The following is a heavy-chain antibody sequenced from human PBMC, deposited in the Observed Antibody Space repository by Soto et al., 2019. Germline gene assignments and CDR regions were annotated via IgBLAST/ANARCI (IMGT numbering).Heavy chain of an antibody. V-gene: IGHV4-34*01. Sequence: QVQLQQWGAGLLKPSETLSLTCAVYGGSFSGYYWSWIRQPPGKGLEWIGEINHSGSTNYNPSLKSRVTISVDTSKNQFSLKLSSVTAADTAVYYCARAPLGNCTNGVCPNDAFDIWGQGTMVTVSS. D-gene: IGHD2-8*01. CDR1: GGSFSGYY. CDR2: INHSGST. CDR3: ARAPLGNCTNGVCPNDAFDI. J-gene: IGHJ3*02.